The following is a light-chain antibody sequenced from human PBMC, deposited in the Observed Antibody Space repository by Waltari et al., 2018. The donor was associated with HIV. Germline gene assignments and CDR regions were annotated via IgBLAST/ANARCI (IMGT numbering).Light chain of an antibody. CDR2: GNT. V-gene: IGLV1-40*01. J-gene: IGLJ1*01. CDR3: QSYDSGLSAYV. Sequence: QSVLTQPPSVSGVPGQRVTISCTGSSSNIGAGYDVHWFQQLPGTAPKLLIYGNTNRPSGVPDRFSGSKSGTSASLAITGLQAEDEADYYCQSYDSGLSAYVFGTGTKVTVL. CDR1: SSNIGAGYD.